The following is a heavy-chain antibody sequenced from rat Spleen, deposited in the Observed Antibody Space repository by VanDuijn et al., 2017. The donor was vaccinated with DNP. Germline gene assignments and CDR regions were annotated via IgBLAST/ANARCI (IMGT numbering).Heavy chain of an antibody. Sequence: EVQLVESGGGLVQPGRSLRLSCAASGFTFSDYYMAWVRQAPKKGLEWVAAISPSGSRPYSPDSVKGRFTISRDTAKSSLYLQMNSLKSEETATYYCTRGVYYGSSWAFDYWGHGVMVTVSS. CDR2: ISPSGSRP. CDR3: TRGVYYGSSWAFDY. V-gene: IGHV5-20*01. CDR1: GFTFSDYY. J-gene: IGHJ2*01. D-gene: IGHD1-6*01.